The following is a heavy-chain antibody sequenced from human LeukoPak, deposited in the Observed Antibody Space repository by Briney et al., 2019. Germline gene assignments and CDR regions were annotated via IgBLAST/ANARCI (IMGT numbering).Heavy chain of an antibody. CDR2: IYHSGST. D-gene: IGHD3-22*01. J-gene: IGHJ4*02. CDR1: GYSISSGYY. Sequence: SETLSLTCTVSGYSISSGYYWGWIRQPPGKGLEWIGSIYHSGSTYYNPSLKSRVTISVDTSKNQFSLKLSSVTAADTAVYYCARDTVYYDSSGYLGVFDYWGQGTLVTVSS. V-gene: IGHV4-38-2*02. CDR3: ARDTVYYDSSGYLGVFDY.